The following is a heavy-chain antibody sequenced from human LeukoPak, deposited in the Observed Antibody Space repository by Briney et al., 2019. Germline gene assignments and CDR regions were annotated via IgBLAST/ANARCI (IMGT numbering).Heavy chain of an antibody. Sequence: GGSLRLSCAASGFTFSSYAMSWVRQAPGKGLEWVSAISGSGGSTYYADSVKGRFTISRDNSKNQLSRPINSLRAEDTAVYYCAKDGRWIQPTYYFDYWGQGTLVTVSS. V-gene: IGHV3-23*01. D-gene: IGHD5-18*01. CDR3: AKDGRWIQPTYYFDY. CDR2: ISGSGGST. J-gene: IGHJ4*02. CDR1: GFTFSSYA.